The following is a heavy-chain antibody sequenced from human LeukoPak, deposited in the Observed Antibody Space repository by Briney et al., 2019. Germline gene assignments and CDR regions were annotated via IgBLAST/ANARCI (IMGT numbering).Heavy chain of an antibody. J-gene: IGHJ4*02. Sequence: PGGSLRLSCAASGFTFSSYALQWVRQAPGKGLEWVAFISYDGTNKHYADSVKGRFAISRDNSKNTLYLQVNSLRTEDTAVYYCARDRYYGSGGLDYWGQGALVTVSS. CDR2: ISYDGTNK. CDR3: ARDRYYGSGGLDY. V-gene: IGHV3-30*09. CDR1: GFTFSSYA. D-gene: IGHD3-10*01.